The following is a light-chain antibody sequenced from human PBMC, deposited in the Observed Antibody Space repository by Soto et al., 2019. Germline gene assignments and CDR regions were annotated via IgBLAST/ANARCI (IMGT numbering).Light chain of an antibody. Sequence: ELVLQTSHGILSLSPGACSSLPGGDSQSISSSFLAWYQQNPGQAPRLLIYGASSRATGIPDRFSGTGSETDFILTISRLEPEDFAVYYCQQYDNSPITFGKGTRLEIK. J-gene: IGKJ5*01. CDR2: GAS. CDR1: QSISSSF. V-gene: IGKV3-20*01. CDR3: QQYDNSPIT.